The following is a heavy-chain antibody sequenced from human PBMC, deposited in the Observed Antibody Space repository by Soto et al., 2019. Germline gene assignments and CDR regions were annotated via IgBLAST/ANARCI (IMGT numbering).Heavy chain of an antibody. D-gene: IGHD2-2*01. CDR3: AKSFCSSSSCFFLWVDP. Sequence: EVQLLESGGGLVQPGGSLRLSCAASGFTFSDYAMSWVRQAPGKGLECLSLISGTGVPTLYAGSVKGRFSVSRDNSKNTLLLEMNDLRVDDTAIYYCAKSFCSSSSCFFLWVDPWGPGTLVTVSS. CDR2: ISGTGVPT. CDR1: GFTFSDYA. J-gene: IGHJ5*02. V-gene: IGHV3-23*01.